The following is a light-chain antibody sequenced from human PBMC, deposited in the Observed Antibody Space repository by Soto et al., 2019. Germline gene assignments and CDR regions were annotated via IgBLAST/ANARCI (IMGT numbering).Light chain of an antibody. CDR1: QSVGSN. CDR2: AAS. J-gene: IGKJ4*01. CDR3: QQYNNWVT. Sequence: VLTQSPDTLSLSHGERATLSCRASQSVGSNLAWYQQKPGQAPRLLIFAASTRAAGIPARFSGSGSGTEFTLTINSLQSEDFAVYYCQQYNNWVTFGGGTKV. V-gene: IGKV3D-15*01.